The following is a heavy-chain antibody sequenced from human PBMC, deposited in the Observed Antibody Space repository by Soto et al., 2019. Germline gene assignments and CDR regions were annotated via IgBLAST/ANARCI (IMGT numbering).Heavy chain of an antibody. Sequence: GGSLRLSCAASGFTFSSYAMSWVRQAPGKGLEWVSAISGSGGSTYYADSVKGRFTISRDNSKNTLYLQMNSLRAEDTAVYYCAKHQRGIAAAPTPPYGMDVWGQGTTVTVSS. CDR2: ISGSGGST. J-gene: IGHJ6*02. V-gene: IGHV3-23*01. CDR1: GFTFSSYA. CDR3: AKHQRGIAAAPTPPYGMDV. D-gene: IGHD6-13*01.